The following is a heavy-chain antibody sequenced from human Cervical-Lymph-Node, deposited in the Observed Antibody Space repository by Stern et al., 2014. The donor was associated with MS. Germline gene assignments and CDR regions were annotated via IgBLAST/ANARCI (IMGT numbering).Heavy chain of an antibody. Sequence: EVQLVESGAELIRPGESLKISCKGSGFKFSIYWIAWVRQMPGKGLEWMGIIYPGDSETRYSPSFQGQVTMSADQSTSTAYLQWSSLNASDTAMYFCARQTTAWASDVWGQGTLVTVSS. D-gene: IGHD1-14*01. CDR1: GFKFSIYW. CDR2: IYPGDSET. CDR3: ARQTTAWASDV. J-gene: IGHJ4*02. V-gene: IGHV5-51*01.